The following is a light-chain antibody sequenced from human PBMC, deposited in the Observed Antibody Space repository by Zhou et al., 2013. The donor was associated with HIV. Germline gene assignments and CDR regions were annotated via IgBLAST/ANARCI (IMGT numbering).Light chain of an antibody. CDR1: SSNIGNNY. CDR2: EDT. Sequence: QSVLTQPPSVSAAPGQKVTISCYGSSSNIGNNYVSWYQQLPGTAPKLLIYEDTKRPSDIPDRFSGSKSGTSAILGIIGLQTADEADYYCGTWDSSLSAGLFGGGTKLTVL. CDR3: GTWDSSLSAGL. J-gene: IGLJ2*01. V-gene: IGLV1-51*02.